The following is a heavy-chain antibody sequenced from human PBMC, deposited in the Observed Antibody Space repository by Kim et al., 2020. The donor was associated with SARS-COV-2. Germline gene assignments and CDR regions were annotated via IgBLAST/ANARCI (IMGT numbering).Heavy chain of an antibody. V-gene: IGHV4-34*01. CDR2: INHSGST. J-gene: IGHJ2*01. D-gene: IGHD3-10*01. CDR1: GGSFSGYY. CDR3: ARREWFGELVRNWYFDL. Sequence: SETLSLTCAVYGGSFSGYYWSWIRQPPGKGLEWIGEINHSGSTNYNPSLKSRVTISVDTSKNQFSLKLSSVTAADTAVYYCARREWFGELVRNWYFDLWGRGTLVTVSS.